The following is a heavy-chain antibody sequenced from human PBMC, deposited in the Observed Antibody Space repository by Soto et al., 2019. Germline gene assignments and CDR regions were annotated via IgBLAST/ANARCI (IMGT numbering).Heavy chain of an antibody. CDR1: GGSISNGDYY. CDR2: IYYSGDT. J-gene: IGHJ6*02. V-gene: IGHV4-30-4*01. CDR3: ARDRNRHYYGMDV. Sequence: PSETLSLTCTVSGGSISNGDYYWSWIRQPPGKGLEWIGYIYYSGDTYYNPSLKSRVTVSVDTSKNQFSLKLSSVTAADTAVYYCARDRNRHYYGMDVWGQGTTVTVSS.